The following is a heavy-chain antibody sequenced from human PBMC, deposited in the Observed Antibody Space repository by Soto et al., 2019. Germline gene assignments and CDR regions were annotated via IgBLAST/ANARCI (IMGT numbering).Heavy chain of an antibody. V-gene: IGHV5-51*01. Sequence: GESLKISCKGSGYSFTTYWIGWVRQMPGKGLEWMGIVYPTDSDTRYSPSFQGQVTISADKSISTAYLQWSSLKASDTAMYYCARTVREQWLADYWGRGTLVTVSS. CDR2: VYPTDSDT. J-gene: IGHJ4*02. CDR1: GYSFTTYW. CDR3: ARTVREQWLADY. D-gene: IGHD6-19*01.